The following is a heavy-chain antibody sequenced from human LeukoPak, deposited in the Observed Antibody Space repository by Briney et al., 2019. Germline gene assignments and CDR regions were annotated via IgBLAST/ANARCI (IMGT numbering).Heavy chain of an antibody. V-gene: IGHV3-53*01. CDR2: IYSGGST. D-gene: IGHD4-17*01. CDR3: ARGVTDYAAHNWLDP. J-gene: IGHJ5*02. CDR1: GFSVSTNF. Sequence: GGSLRLSCAASGFSVSTNFMMNWVRQAPGKGLEWVSVIYSGGSTYYADSVKGRFSISRDNSKTTLYPQMNGLRAEDTAVYYCARGVTDYAAHNWLDPWGQGTLVTVSS.